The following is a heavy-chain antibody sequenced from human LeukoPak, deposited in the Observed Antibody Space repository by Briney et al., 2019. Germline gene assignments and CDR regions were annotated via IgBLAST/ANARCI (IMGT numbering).Heavy chain of an antibody. D-gene: IGHD6-19*01. CDR3: VRNLAVAGTCFDS. V-gene: IGHV3-7*03. CDR2: IKQDGSDR. CDR1: GFTFRSYW. Sequence: GGSLRLSYAASGFTFRSYWMSWVRQVPGTGLEWVANIKQDGSDRNYVTSVRGRFTISRDNAESSLYLQMNSLRAEDTAVYYCVRNLAVAGTCFDSWGQGTLVTVSS. J-gene: IGHJ4*02.